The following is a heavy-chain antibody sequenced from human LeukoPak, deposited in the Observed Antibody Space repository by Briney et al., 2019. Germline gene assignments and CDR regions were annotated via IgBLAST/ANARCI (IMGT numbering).Heavy chain of an antibody. CDR3: ARYCSGGSCYLSFWRYAFDI. CDR1: GFTFSSYA. J-gene: IGHJ3*02. V-gene: IGHV3-23*01. CDR2: ISGSGGST. Sequence: GGSLRLSCAASGFTFSSYAMSWVRQAPGKGLEWVSAISGSGGSTYYADSVKGRFTISRDNSKNTLYLQMNSLRAEDTAVYYCARYCSGGSCYLSFWRYAFDIWGQGTMVTVSS. D-gene: IGHD2-15*01.